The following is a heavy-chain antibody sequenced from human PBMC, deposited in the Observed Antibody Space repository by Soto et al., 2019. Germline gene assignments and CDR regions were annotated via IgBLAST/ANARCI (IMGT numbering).Heavy chain of an antibody. CDR3: ARFFLTPNGYNFAFDI. D-gene: IGHD5-12*01. J-gene: IGHJ3*02. CDR1: GGSISSYY. V-gene: IGHV4-59*01. CDR2: IYYSGST. Sequence: PSETLSLTCTVSGGSISSYYWSWIRQPPGKGLEWIGYIYYSGSTNYNPSLKSRVTISVDTSKNQFSLKLSSVTAADTAVYYCARFFLTPNGYNFAFDIWGQGTMVNVSS.